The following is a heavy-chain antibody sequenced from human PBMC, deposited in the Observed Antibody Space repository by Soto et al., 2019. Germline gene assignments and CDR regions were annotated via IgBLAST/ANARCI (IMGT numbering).Heavy chain of an antibody. CDR3: ARVSGYYFLDY. CDR1: GYTFTNYA. D-gene: IGHD5-12*01. Sequence: QVQLVQSGAEEKKPGASVKVSCKASGYTFTNYAMHWVRQAPGQRLEWMGWINAGNGNTKYSQKFQGRVTITSDTSASTAYMELSSLRSEDTAVYYCARVSGYYFLDYWCQGTLVTVSS. CDR2: INAGNGNT. J-gene: IGHJ4*02. V-gene: IGHV1-3*05.